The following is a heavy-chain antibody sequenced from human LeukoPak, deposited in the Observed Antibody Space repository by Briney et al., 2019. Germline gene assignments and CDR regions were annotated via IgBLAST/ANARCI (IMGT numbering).Heavy chain of an antibody. CDR3: AELGITMIGGV. CDR2: VSPNGVIT. Sequence: GGSLRLSCAASGFTFSSHGMNWVRQAPGKGLEWVSGVSPNGVITYYADSVKGRFTISRDNAKNSLYLQMNSLRAEDTAVYYCAELGITMIGGVWGKGTTVTISS. V-gene: IGHV3-23*01. J-gene: IGHJ6*04. D-gene: IGHD3-10*02. CDR1: GFTFSSHG.